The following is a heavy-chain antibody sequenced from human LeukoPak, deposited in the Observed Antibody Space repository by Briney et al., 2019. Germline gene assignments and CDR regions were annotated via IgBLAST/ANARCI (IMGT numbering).Heavy chain of an antibody. CDR3: ARVRPSRDYYDSSGYPDY. D-gene: IGHD3-22*01. Sequence: ASVKVSCKPSGYTFTSYYMHWVRQAPGQGLEWMGIINPSGGSTSYEQKFQGRVTMTRDPSTSTVYMELSSLRSEDTAVYYCARVRPSRDYYDSSGYPDYWGQGTLVTVSS. V-gene: IGHV1-46*01. CDR1: GYTFTSYY. J-gene: IGHJ4*02. CDR2: INPSGGST.